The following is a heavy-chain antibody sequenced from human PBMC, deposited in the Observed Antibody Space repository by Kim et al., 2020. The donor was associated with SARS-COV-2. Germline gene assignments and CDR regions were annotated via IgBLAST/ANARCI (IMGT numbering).Heavy chain of an antibody. CDR3: ARADGGSWYEAS. CDR2: TSDSGGST. J-gene: IGHJ5*02. CDR1: GFTFSTFA. D-gene: IGHD6-13*01. Sequence: GGSLRLSCAASGFTFSTFAMSWVRQAPGRGLEWVSSTSDSGGSTYYADSVKGRFTMSRDNSKNTLYLQMNSLRVDDTALYYCARADGGSWYEASWGQGTLVTISS. V-gene: IGHV3-23*01.